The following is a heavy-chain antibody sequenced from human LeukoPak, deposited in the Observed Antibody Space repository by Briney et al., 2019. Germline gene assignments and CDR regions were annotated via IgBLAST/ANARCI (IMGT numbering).Heavy chain of an antibody. D-gene: IGHD3-10*01. CDR1: GFTFSSYG. J-gene: IGHJ5*02. CDR3: AGYYYGSGSYYTTHNWFDP. V-gene: IGHV3-23*01. Sequence: GGTLRLSCAASGFTFSSYGMSWVRQAPGKGLEWVSAISGSGGSTYYADSVKGRFTISRDNSKNTLYLQMNSLRAEDTAVYYCAGYYYGSGSYYTTHNWFDPWGQGTLVTVSS. CDR2: ISGSGGST.